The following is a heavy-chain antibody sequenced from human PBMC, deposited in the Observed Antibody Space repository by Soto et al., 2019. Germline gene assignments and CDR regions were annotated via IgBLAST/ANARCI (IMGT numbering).Heavy chain of an antibody. J-gene: IGHJ4*02. D-gene: IGHD6-19*01. V-gene: IGHV1-18*01. CDR2: ISAYNGNT. Sequence: ASVKVSSKASGYTFTSYGISWVRQAPGQGLEWMGWISAYNGNTNYAQKLQGRVTMTTDTSTSTAYMELRSLRSDDTAVYYCARDGTGYSSGGGYDYWGQGTLVTVSS. CDR1: GYTFTSYG. CDR3: ARDGTGYSSGGGYDY.